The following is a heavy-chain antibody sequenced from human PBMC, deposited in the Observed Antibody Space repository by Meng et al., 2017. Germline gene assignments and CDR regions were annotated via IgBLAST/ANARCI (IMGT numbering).Heavy chain of an antibody. V-gene: IGHV6-1*01. Sequence: QRQQLGPGLIKPSQTLSPTCAISGDTVSSDSAAWNWIRQSPSRGLEWLGRTYYRSKWYNDFAVSVKSRIIINPDTSKNHFSLQLNSVTPEDTAVYYCASGWSMFQTWGQGTLVTVSS. CDR2: TYYRSKWYN. CDR1: GDTVSSDSAA. J-gene: IGHJ4*02. CDR3: ASGWSMFQT. D-gene: IGHD3-10*02.